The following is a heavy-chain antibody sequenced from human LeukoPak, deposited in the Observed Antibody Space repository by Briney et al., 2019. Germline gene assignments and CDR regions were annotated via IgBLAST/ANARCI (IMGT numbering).Heavy chain of an antibody. V-gene: IGHV1-69*05. CDR2: IIPIFGTA. J-gene: IGHJ4*02. CDR3: ARSPRRYSSGWYLRFDY. CDR1: GGTFSSYA. D-gene: IGHD6-19*01. Sequence: GASVKVSCKASGGTFSSYAISWVRQAPGQGLEWMGGIIPIFGTANYAQKFQGRVTVTTDESTSTAYMELSSLRSEDTAVYYCARSPRRYSSGWYLRFDYWGQGTLVTVSS.